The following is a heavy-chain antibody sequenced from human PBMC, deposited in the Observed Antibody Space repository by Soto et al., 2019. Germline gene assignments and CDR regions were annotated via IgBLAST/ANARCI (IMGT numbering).Heavy chain of an antibody. CDR2: ISWNSGSI. Sequence: EVQLVESGGGLVQPGRSLRLSCAASGFTFDDYARHWVRQAPGKGLEWVSGISWNSGSIGYADSVKGRFTISRDNAKNSLYLQMNSLRAEDTALYYCAKETRYYGMDVWGQGTTVTVSS. CDR3: AKETRYYGMDV. V-gene: IGHV3-9*01. J-gene: IGHJ6*02. CDR1: GFTFDDYA.